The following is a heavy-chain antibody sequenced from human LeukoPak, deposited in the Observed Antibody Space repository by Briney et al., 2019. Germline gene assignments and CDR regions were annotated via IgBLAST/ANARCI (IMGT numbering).Heavy chain of an antibody. CDR2: IKQDGSEE. CDR1: GFTFSSSW. V-gene: IGHV3-7*01. Sequence: GESLRLSCAASGFTFSSSWMSWVRQAPGKGLEWVANIKQDGSEECYVDSVKGRFTISRDNARNSLYLQMNSLRAEDTAVYYCVEGSHFDYWGQGTLVTVSS. CDR3: VEGSHFDY. J-gene: IGHJ4*02.